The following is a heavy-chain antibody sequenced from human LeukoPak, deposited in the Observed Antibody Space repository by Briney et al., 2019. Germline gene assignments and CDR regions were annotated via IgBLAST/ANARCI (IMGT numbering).Heavy chain of an antibody. V-gene: IGHV3-7*05. Sequence: GGSLRLSCAASGFTFSTDFMTWVRQDPGKGLEWVANINGDGSETYYMDSLKGRFTISRDNAKNSLYLQMNSLRGEDTAVYFCARGFGNFYWGQGTLVTVSS. CDR2: INGDGSET. CDR3: ARGFGNFY. J-gene: IGHJ4*02. D-gene: IGHD3-16*01. CDR1: GFTFSTDF.